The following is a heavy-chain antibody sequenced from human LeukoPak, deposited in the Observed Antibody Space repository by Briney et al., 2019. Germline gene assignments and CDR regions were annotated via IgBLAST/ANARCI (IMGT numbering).Heavy chain of an antibody. Sequence: GASVKVSCKASGYTFTGYCMHWVRQAPGQGLEWMGWINPNSGGANYAQKFQGRVTMTRDTSISTAYIELTRLRSDDTAVYYCARGEMAVVVPNWFDTWGQGTLVTVSS. V-gene: IGHV1-2*02. J-gene: IGHJ5*02. CDR2: INPNSGGA. D-gene: IGHD2-2*01. CDR3: ARGEMAVVVPNWFDT. CDR1: GYTFTGYC.